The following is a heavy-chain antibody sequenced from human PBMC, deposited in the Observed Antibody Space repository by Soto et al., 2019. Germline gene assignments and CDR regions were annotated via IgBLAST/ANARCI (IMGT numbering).Heavy chain of an antibody. CDR3: ARDGGTVTWRAFDI. V-gene: IGHV4-59*01. CDR1: GGSISSYY. J-gene: IGHJ3*02. Sequence: PSETLSLTCTVSGGSISSYYWSWIRQPPGRGLEWIGYIYYSGSTNYNPSLKSRVTISVDTSKNQFSLKLSSVTAADTAVYYCARDGGTVTWRAFDIWGQGTMVTVSS. CDR2: IYYSGST. D-gene: IGHD4-17*01.